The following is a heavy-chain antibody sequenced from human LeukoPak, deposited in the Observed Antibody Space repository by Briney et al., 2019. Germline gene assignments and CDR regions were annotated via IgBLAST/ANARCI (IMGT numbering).Heavy chain of an antibody. J-gene: IGHJ6*03. D-gene: IGHD5-18*01. CDR1: GGSISSYY. CDR2: IYYSGST. Sequence: SETLSLTCTVSGGSISSYYWSWIRQPPGKGLEWIGYIYYSGSTNYNPSHKSRVTISVDTSKNQFSLKLSSVTAADTAVYYCARSLISGYRYYYYYMDVWGKGTTVTVSS. CDR3: ARSLISGYRYYYYYMDV. V-gene: IGHV4-59*01.